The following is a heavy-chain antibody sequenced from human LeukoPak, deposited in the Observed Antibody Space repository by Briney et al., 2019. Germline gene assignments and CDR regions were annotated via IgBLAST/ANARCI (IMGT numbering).Heavy chain of an antibody. D-gene: IGHD3-3*01. Sequence: SETLSLICTVSGGSISSYCWRWIRQPPGKGLECIVYLFYSGSTNYYPSLKSQVTISVDTSNNQFSLKLRSVTAADTAVYYGVRSDDFWGVYYGYWGQGTLVTVSS. CDR3: VRSDDFWGVYYGY. CDR1: GGSISSYC. V-gene: IGHV4-59*01. CDR2: LFYSGST. J-gene: IGHJ4*02.